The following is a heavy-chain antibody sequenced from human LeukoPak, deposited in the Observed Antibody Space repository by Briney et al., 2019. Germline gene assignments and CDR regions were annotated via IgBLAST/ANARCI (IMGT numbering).Heavy chain of an antibody. V-gene: IGHV4-61*09. Sequence: SQTLSLTCSVSGGSINGGSYYWSWIRQPAGKPLEWIGHIFTTGSTSYNPSLRTRVTISEDSSKDQFSLNSKSVTAADTAVYYCARDLGAGHVDYWGQGTLVTVSS. CDR3: ARDLGAGHVDY. D-gene: IGHD1-26*01. CDR2: IFTTGST. J-gene: IGHJ4*02. CDR1: GGSINGGSYY.